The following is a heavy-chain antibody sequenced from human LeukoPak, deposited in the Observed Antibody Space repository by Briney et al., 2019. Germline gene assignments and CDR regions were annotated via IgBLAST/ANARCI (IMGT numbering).Heavy chain of an antibody. CDR3: ARDREAATTVTTYYFDY. CDR2: IWYDGSNK. Sequence: GGSLRLSCAASGFTFSSYGMHWVRQAPGKGLEWVAVIWYDGSNKYYADSVKGRFTISRDNSKNTLYLQMNCLRAEDTAVYYCARDREAATTVTTYYFDYWGQGTLVTVSS. V-gene: IGHV3-33*01. D-gene: IGHD4-17*01. CDR1: GFTFSSYG. J-gene: IGHJ4*02.